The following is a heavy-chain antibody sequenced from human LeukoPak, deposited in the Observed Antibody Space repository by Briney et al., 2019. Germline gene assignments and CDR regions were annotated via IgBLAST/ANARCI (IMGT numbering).Heavy chain of an antibody. CDR1: GGSISSSNW. J-gene: IGHJ4*02. CDR3: AATYSGSYYRFDY. Sequence: SGTLSLTCAVSGGSISSSNWWSWVRQPPGKGLEWIGEIYHSGSTNYNPSLKSRVTISVDKSKNQFSLKLSSVTAADTAVYYCAATYSGSYYRFDYWGQGTLVTVSS. D-gene: IGHD1-26*01. V-gene: IGHV4-4*02. CDR2: IYHSGST.